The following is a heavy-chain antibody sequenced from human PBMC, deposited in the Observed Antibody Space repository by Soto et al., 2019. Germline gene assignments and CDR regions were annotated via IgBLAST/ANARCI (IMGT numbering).Heavy chain of an antibody. V-gene: IGHV4-59*01. J-gene: IGHJ3*02. Sequence: SETLSLTCAVSGGSISHYYWSWIRQPPGKGLEWIGYIYYSGSTNYNPSLKSRVTISEDMSKNQFSLNLRSVTAADTAVYYCARNRLEDAFDIWGRGTMVTVSS. CDR2: IYYSGST. CDR1: GGSISHYY. CDR3: ARNRLEDAFDI.